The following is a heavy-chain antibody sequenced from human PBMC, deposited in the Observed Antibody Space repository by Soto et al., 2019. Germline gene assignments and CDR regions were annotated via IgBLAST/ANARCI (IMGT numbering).Heavy chain of an antibody. CDR1: GGSISSGGYY. CDR3: AREATYYYDSSGYKLFDI. Sequence: SETLSLTCTVSGGSISSGGYYWSWIRQHPGKGLEWIGYIYYSGSTYYNPSLKSRVTISVDTSKNQFSLKLSSVTAADTAVYYCAREATYYYDSSGYKLFDIWGQGTMVTVSS. J-gene: IGHJ3*02. D-gene: IGHD3-22*01. V-gene: IGHV4-31*03. CDR2: IYYSGST.